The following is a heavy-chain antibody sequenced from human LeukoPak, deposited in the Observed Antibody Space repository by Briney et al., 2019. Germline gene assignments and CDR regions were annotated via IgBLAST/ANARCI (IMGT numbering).Heavy chain of an antibody. CDR1: GFTFSSYW. D-gene: IGHD3-22*01. V-gene: IGHV3-7*01. CDR3: AREGQDSYYYDSSGSDY. Sequence: GGSLRLSCAASGFTFSSYWMSWVRQAPGKGLEWVANIKQDGSEKYYVDSVKGRFTISRDNAKNSLYLQMNSLRAEDTAVYYCAREGQDSYYYDSSGSDYWGQGALVTVSS. J-gene: IGHJ4*02. CDR2: IKQDGSEK.